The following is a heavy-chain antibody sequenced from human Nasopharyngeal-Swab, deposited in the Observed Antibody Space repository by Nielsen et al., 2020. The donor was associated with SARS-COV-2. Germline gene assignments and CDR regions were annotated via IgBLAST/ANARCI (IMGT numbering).Heavy chain of an antibody. Sequence: ASVKVSCKASGYTFTGYYMHWVRQAPGQGLEWMGRINPNSGGTNYAQKFQGRVTMTRDTSISTAYMELSRPRSDDTAVYYCARGGRGAGLVAFDIWSQGTMVTVSS. D-gene: IGHD1-26*01. J-gene: IGHJ3*02. CDR2: INPNSGGT. CDR3: ARGGRGAGLVAFDI. V-gene: IGHV1-2*06. CDR1: GYTFTGYY.